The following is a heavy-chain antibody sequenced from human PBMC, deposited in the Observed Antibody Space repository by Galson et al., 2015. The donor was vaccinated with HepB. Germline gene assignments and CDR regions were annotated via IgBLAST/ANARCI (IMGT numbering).Heavy chain of an antibody. D-gene: IGHD6-13*01. V-gene: IGHV3-7*01. CDR3: ARGLAAASEFDY. J-gene: IGHJ4*02. CDR2: IKQDGSEK. Sequence: SLRLSCAASGFTFSTYWMSWVRQAPGKGLEWVANIKQDGSEKYYVDSVKGRFTISRDNAKNSLYLQMNSLRAEDTAVYYCARGLAAASEFDYWGQGTLATVSS. CDR1: GFTFSTYW.